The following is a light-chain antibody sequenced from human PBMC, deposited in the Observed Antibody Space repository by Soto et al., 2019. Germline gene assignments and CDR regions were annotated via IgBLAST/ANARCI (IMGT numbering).Light chain of an antibody. CDR1: PSISSY. CDR2: AAS. V-gene: IGKV1-39*01. Sequence: DIQMTQSPSSLSASVGDRVTITCRASPSISSYLNWYQQKPGKAPKILIYAASSLQSGVPSRFSGSGSGTDFTLTISSLQPEDFATYYCQQSYSTPPWTFGQGTKVEIK. J-gene: IGKJ1*01. CDR3: QQSYSTPPWT.